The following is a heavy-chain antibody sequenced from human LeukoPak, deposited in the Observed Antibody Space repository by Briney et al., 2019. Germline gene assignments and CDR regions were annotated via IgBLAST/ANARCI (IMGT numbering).Heavy chain of an antibody. CDR2: ISGSGGST. D-gene: IGHD3-22*01. Sequence: GGSLRLSCAASGFTFSSYAMSWVRQAPGKGLEWVSAISGSGGSTYYADSVKGRFTISRDNSKNTLYLQMNSLRAEDTAVYYCAKPPYYYDSSGDDYWGQGTLVTVSS. CDR3: AKPPYYYDSSGDDY. V-gene: IGHV3-23*01. CDR1: GFTFSSYA. J-gene: IGHJ4*02.